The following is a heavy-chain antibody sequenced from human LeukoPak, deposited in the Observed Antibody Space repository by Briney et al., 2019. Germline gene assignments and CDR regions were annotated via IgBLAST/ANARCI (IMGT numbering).Heavy chain of an antibody. D-gene: IGHD5-18*01. CDR3: ARVRYSYGFGIILIDSDAFDI. CDR2: TYYRSKWYN. V-gene: IGHV6-1*01. CDR1: GDSVSSNSAA. Sequence: SQTLSLTCAISGDSVSSNSAAWNWIRQSPSRGLEWLGRTYYRSKWYNDYAVSVKSRITINPDTSKNQFSLQLNSVTPEDTAVYYCARVRYSYGFGIILIDSDAFDIWGQGTMVTVSS. J-gene: IGHJ3*02.